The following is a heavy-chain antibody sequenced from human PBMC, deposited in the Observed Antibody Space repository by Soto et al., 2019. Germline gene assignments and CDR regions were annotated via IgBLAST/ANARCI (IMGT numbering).Heavy chain of an antibody. J-gene: IGHJ4*02. D-gene: IGHD5-12*01. Sequence: QVQLVQSGAEVKKPGSSVKVSCKASGGTFSSYAISWVRQAPGQGLEWRGGIIPIFGTANYAQKFQGRVTITADESTSTAYMELSSLRSEDTAVYYCASESRVGYSGYDFWYYFDYWGQGTLVTVSS. CDR2: IIPIFGTA. CDR3: ASESRVGYSGYDFWYYFDY. CDR1: GGTFSSYA. V-gene: IGHV1-69*01.